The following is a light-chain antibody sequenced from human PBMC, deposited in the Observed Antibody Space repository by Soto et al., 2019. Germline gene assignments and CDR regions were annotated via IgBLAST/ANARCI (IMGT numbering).Light chain of an antibody. Sequence: EVVMTQSPLSLPVTLGQPASISCTSSQSLVNSDGNTYLNWFHQRPGQSPRRLISRVSKWDSGVPDRFNGSVSGTNFTLKISRVEAEDVGVYYCMQGSHWPRTFGQGTKVEIK. J-gene: IGKJ1*01. CDR3: MQGSHWPRT. CDR1: QSLVNSDGNTY. V-gene: IGKV2D-30*01. CDR2: RVS.